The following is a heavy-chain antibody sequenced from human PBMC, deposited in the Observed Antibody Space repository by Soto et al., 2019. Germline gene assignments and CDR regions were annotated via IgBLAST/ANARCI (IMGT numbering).Heavy chain of an antibody. Sequence: GGSLRLSCVGSGFDVTTNCMRWVRQAPGKGLECVSIVCTGGATHYADSVKGRFTISRGSSKNTVHLQMNNVRAEDTAVYYCVRDKRTISGIFPGYWGQGTQVTVSS. CDR1: GFDVTTNC. V-gene: IGHV3-53*01. J-gene: IGHJ4*02. CDR3: VRDKRTISGIFPGY. CDR2: VCTGGAT. D-gene: IGHD1-1*01.